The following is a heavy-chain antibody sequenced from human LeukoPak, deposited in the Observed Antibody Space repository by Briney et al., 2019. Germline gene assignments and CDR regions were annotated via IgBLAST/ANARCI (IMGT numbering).Heavy chain of an antibody. CDR3: ARPVRRYCSSTSCYTGYFQH. CDR1: GGSISSYY. V-gene: IGHV4-4*07. Sequence: SETLSLTCTVSGGSISSYYWSWIRQPAGKGLEWIGRIYTSGSTNYNPSLKSRVTMSVDTSKNQFSLKLSSVTAADTAVYYCARPVRRYCSSTSCYTGYFQHWGQGTLVTVSS. D-gene: IGHD2-2*02. J-gene: IGHJ1*01. CDR2: IYTSGST.